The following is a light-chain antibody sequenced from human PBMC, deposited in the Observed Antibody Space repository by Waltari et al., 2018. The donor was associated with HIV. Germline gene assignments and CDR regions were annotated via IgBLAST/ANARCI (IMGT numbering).Light chain of an antibody. V-gene: IGKV1-12*01. CDR2: AAS. J-gene: IGKJ3*01. CDR3: QLANIVPFT. CDR1: QDSNSW. Sequence: DIQMTQSPSSVSASVGDRVTITCRASQDSNSWLAWYQQKPGNAPKLLISAASSLQSGVPSRFSGSGSGTVFTLTINSLQPEDFATYYCQLANIVPFTFGPGTKVHI.